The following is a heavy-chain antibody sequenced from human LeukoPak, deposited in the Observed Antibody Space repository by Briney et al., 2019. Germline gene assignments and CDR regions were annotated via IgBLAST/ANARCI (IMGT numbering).Heavy chain of an antibody. D-gene: IGHD6-19*01. CDR1: GFTFSSYS. Sequence: GGSLRLSCAASGFTFSSYSMNWVRQAPGKGLEWVSSISSSSSYIYYADSVKGRFTISRDSAKNSLYLQMNSLRAEDTAVYYCARDGGYSSGWYGPRWFDPWGQGTLVTVSS. J-gene: IGHJ5*02. CDR2: ISSSSSYI. CDR3: ARDGGYSSGWYGPRWFDP. V-gene: IGHV3-21*01.